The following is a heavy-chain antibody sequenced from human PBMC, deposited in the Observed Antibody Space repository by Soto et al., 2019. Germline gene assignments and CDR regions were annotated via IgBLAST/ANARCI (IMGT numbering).Heavy chain of an antibody. CDR3: ARDASIRNWNYFDY. CDR1: GYTFTSYA. Sequence: ASVKLSCKASGYTFTSYAMHWVRQAPGQRLEWMGWINAGNGNTKYSQKFQGRVTITRDTSASTAYMELSSLRSEDTAVYYCARDASIRNWNYFDYWGQGTLVTVSS. D-gene: IGHD1-1*01. V-gene: IGHV1-3*01. J-gene: IGHJ4*02. CDR2: INAGNGNT.